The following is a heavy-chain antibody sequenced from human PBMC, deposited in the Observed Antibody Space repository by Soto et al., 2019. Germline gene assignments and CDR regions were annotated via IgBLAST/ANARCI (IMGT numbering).Heavy chain of an antibody. CDR2: IYHSGST. CDR1: GGSISSSNW. CDR3: ARGNFYDTVGAPIIDY. Sequence: QVQLQESGPGLVKPSGTLSLTCAVSGGSISSSNWWSWVRQPPGKGLEWIGEIYHSGSTNYNPSLKSRVTISVDKSTNQFSLKLSSVTAADTAVYYCARGNFYDTVGAPIIDYWGQGTLVTVSS. J-gene: IGHJ4*02. D-gene: IGHD3-9*01. V-gene: IGHV4-4*02.